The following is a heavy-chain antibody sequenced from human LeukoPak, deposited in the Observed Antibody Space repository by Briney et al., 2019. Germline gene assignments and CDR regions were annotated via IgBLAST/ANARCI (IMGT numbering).Heavy chain of an antibody. Sequence: ASVKVSCKASGYTFTSYGISWVRQAPGQGLEWMGWISACNGNTNYAQKLQGRVTMTTDTSTSTAYMELRSLRSDDTAVYYCAREEVNGDFPRPPYNWFDPWGQGTLVTVSS. J-gene: IGHJ5*02. D-gene: IGHD4-17*01. CDR3: AREEVNGDFPRPPYNWFDP. CDR1: GYTFTSYG. V-gene: IGHV1-18*01. CDR2: ISACNGNT.